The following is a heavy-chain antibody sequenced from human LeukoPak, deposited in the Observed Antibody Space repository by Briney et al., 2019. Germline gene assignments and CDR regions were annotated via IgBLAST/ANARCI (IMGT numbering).Heavy chain of an antibody. Sequence: ASVKVSCKASGYTFTGYYMHWVRQAPGQGLEWMGWINPNSGGTNYAQKFQGRVTMTRDTSISTAYMELSRLRSDDTAVYYCARDGNEYYDFWSGYYKGGGYYYYYYMDVWGKGTTVTVSS. J-gene: IGHJ6*03. CDR2: INPNSGGT. CDR1: GYTFTGYY. V-gene: IGHV1-2*02. D-gene: IGHD3-3*01. CDR3: ARDGNEYYDFWSGYYKGGGYYYYYYMDV.